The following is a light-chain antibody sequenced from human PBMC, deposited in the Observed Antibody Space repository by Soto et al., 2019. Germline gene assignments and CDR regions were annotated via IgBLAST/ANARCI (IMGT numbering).Light chain of an antibody. CDR2: DAS. V-gene: IGKV1-33*01. CDR3: QKSDHLPL. CDR1: QDIGNS. Sequence: DIQMPQSPPSLSASVGDRVTITCQASQDIGNSLNWFQHKPGKAPNLVIYDASNLEIGVPSRFSGSGSGTVFTFTISSLRPEVIATDDCQKSDHLPLFGPGTKVESK. J-gene: IGKJ3*01.